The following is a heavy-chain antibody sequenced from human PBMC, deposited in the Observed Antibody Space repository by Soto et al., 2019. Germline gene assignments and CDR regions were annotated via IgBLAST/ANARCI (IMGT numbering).Heavy chain of an antibody. CDR1: GGSISSGGYY. J-gene: IGHJ3*02. Sequence: SETLSLTCTVSGGSISSGGYYWSWIRQHPGKGLEWIGEMSHSGGTHFNPSLKSRVTISVDTSKNQFSLKMSFVTAADTALYYCARVERGTATTVVDAFDIWGPGTMVTVSS. D-gene: IGHD1-1*01. CDR3: ARVERGTATTVVDAFDI. V-gene: IGHV4-31*03. CDR2: MSHSGGT.